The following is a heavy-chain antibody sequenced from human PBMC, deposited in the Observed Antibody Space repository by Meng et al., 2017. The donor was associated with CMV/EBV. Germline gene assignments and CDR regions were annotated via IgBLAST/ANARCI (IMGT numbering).Heavy chain of an antibody. V-gene: IGHV4-59*01. D-gene: IGHD6-6*01. CDR1: GGSISSYY. J-gene: IGHJ6*02. Sequence: SETLSLTCTVSGGSISSYYWSWIRQPPGKGLEWIGYIYYSGSTNYNPSLKSRVTISVDTSKNQFSLKLSSVTAADTAVYYCAAMSIAASHYYYYYGMDVWGQGTTVTVSS. CDR2: IYYSGST. CDR3: AAMSIAASHYYYYYGMDV.